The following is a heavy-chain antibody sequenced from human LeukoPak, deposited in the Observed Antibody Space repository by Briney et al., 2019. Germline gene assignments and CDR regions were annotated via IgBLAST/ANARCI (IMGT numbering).Heavy chain of an antibody. CDR3: ARAGVGAPRD. V-gene: IGHV4-59*11. Sequence: SETLSLTCTFSSGGSISSHYWSWIRQPPGKGLEWIGYIYYSGSTNYNPSLKSRVTISVDTSKNQFSLKLSSVTAADTAVYYCARAGVGAPRDWGQGTLVTVSS. CDR1: SGGSISSHY. J-gene: IGHJ4*02. D-gene: IGHD1-26*01. CDR2: IYYSGST.